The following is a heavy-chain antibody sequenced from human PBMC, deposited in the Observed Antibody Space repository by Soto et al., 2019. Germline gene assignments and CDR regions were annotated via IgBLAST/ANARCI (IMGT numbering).Heavy chain of an antibody. J-gene: IGHJ6*02. CDR3: ARGPRRGFGELLPNYDDMDV. D-gene: IGHD3-10*01. Sequence: QVQVVQSGAEVKKPGASVKVSCKASGYTFTSYYLQWVRQAPGQGLEWMGIINPSGGHTSYAQKFDGRVTMTSDTSTSTVYVELSRVRSEDTAVYCCARGPRRGFGELLPNYDDMDVWGQGTTVTVSS. V-gene: IGHV1-46*01. CDR2: INPSGGHT. CDR1: GYTFTSYY.